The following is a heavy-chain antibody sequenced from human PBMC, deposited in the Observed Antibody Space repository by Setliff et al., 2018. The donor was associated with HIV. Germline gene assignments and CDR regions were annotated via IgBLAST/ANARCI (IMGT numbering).Heavy chain of an antibody. Sequence: PGGSLRLSCAASGFTLSSYWMSWVRQAPGKGLEWVANIKQDGSEKYYVDSVRGRFTISRDNVNNSMYLEMNRLRAEDTALYYCAREWDTDMAHLDYWGQGTMVTVSS. J-gene: IGHJ4*02. CDR2: IKQDGSEK. D-gene: IGHD5-18*01. CDR3: AREWDTDMAHLDY. V-gene: IGHV3-7*01. CDR1: GFTLSSYW.